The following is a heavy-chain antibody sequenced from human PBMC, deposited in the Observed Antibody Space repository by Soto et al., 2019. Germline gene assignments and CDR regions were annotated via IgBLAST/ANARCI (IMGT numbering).Heavy chain of an antibody. CDR2: ISGSGGST. V-gene: IGHV3-23*01. CDR1: GFTFSSYA. D-gene: IGHD3-3*01. J-gene: IGHJ6*02. Sequence: GGSLKLSSAASGFTFSSYAMSLVRQAPGKGLEWVSAISGSGGSTYYADSVKGRFTNTRDNSKNTLYLQMNSLRAEDTDVYYCAKGKKPNYERAGGMDVWGQGTTVTV. CDR3: AKGKKPNYERAGGMDV.